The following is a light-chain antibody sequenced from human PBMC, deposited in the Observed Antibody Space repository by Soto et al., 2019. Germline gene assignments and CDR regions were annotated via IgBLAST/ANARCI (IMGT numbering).Light chain of an antibody. Sequence: QSVLTQPASVSGSPGQSITISCTGTSSDVGGYNYVSWYQQHPGKAPKLMIYEVSNRPSGVSNRFSGSKSGNTASLTISGLQAEDEADYYCSSYTSSARVFGTGTKLTGL. J-gene: IGLJ1*01. CDR1: SSDVGGYNY. V-gene: IGLV2-14*01. CDR2: EVS. CDR3: SSYTSSARV.